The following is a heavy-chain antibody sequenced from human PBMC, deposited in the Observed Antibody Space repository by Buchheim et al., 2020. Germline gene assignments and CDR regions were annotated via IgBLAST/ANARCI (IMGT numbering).Heavy chain of an antibody. CDR1: GYTFTDFW. CDR3: VRQDGVATSIPFDL. J-gene: IGHJ4*02. V-gene: IGHV5-51*01. Sequence: EVQLVQSGAVMAMAGESLKISCQGFGYTFTDFWVGWVRQVPGKGLEWMGIIYPADSDTKYSPAFEGHVTISVDTSIRAAFLHRSSLKNSDAAIYYCVRQDGVATSIPFDLWGQGT. D-gene: IGHD2-21*02. CDR2: IYPADSDT.